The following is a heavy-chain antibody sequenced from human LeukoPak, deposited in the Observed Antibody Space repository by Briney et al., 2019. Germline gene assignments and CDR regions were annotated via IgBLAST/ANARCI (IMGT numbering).Heavy chain of an antibody. J-gene: IGHJ4*02. CDR2: FDPEDGET. CDR3: ATATTSPNYDFWSFDY. CDR1: VYILTELS. D-gene: IGHD3-3*01. Sequence: ASVKVSCKVSVYILTELSMHWVRQAPGKGLEWRGGFDPEDGETIYAQKFQGRVTMTEDTSTDTAYMELSSLRSEDTAVYYCATATTSPNYDFWSFDYWGQGTLATVSS. V-gene: IGHV1-24*01.